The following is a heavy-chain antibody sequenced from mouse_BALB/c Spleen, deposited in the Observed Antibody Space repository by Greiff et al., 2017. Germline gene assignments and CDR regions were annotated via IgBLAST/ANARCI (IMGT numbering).Heavy chain of an antibody. CDR3: ARHDGSSYRYFDV. D-gene: IGHD1-1*01. CDR2: ISSGGSYT. J-gene: IGHJ1*01. CDR1: GFTFCIYG. Sequence: EVLLVESGGDLVKPVGSLKLSRAASGFTFCIYGMSWVRQTPDKRLEWVATISSGGSYTYYPDSVKGRFTISRDNAKNTLYLQMSSLKSEDTAMYYCARHDGSSYRYFDVWGAGTTVTVSS. V-gene: IGHV5-6*01.